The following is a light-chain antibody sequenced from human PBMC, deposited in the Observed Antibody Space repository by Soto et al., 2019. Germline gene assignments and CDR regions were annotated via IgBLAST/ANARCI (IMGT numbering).Light chain of an antibody. CDR1: SSNMGAGYD. Sequence: QSVLTQPPSMSGSPGQRVTISCTGSSSNMGAGYDVHWYQLLPGTAPKLLIYGNTNRPSGVPDRFSGSKSGTSASLAITGLRAEDEADDYCLSHDSSMKKWVFGGGTKLTVL. J-gene: IGLJ3*02. V-gene: IGLV1-40*01. CDR3: LSHDSSMKKWV. CDR2: GNT.